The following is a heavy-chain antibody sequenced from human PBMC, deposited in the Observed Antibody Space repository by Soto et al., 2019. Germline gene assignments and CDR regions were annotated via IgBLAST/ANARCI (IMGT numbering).Heavy chain of an antibody. V-gene: IGHV3-30*18. J-gene: IGHJ4*02. CDR2: ISYDGTKK. Sequence: QVQLVESGGGVVQPGRSLRLSCAASGFTFSGYGMHWVRQAPGKGLEWVAVISYDGTKKYYADSMKGRFTISRDDSKNTVYLQMNSLRPEDTAVYYCAQDLGAGYSYLEYWGQGTLVTVSS. CDR3: AQDLGAGYSYLEY. CDR1: GFTFSGYG. D-gene: IGHD5-18*01.